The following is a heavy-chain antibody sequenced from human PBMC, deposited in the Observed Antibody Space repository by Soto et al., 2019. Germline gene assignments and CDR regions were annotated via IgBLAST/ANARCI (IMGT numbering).Heavy chain of an antibody. Sequence: QVELMQSGPEVKRPGTSVKVSCKASGYTFITSGLNWVRQTPGQALEWVGWISPANADKKYAQKFKDRVTLTSETSTNTVYMELTNLRSDDTAVYFCARGRYFATTHRQWWYFDFWGRGTPVTVSS. V-gene: IGHV1-18*01. J-gene: IGHJ2*01. D-gene: IGHD6-19*01. CDR2: ISPANADK. CDR1: GYTFITSG. CDR3: ARGRYFATTHRQWWYFDF.